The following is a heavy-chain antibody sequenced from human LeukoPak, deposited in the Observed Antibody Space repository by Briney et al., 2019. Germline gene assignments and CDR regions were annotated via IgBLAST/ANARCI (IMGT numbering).Heavy chain of an antibody. CDR1: GFIFSDHY. D-gene: IGHD2-2*01. CDR3: APGGDYCSSSSCPS. CDR2: SRNKANSYTT. Sequence: GGSLRLSCAASGFIFSDHYIDWVCQAPGKGLEWVGRSRNKANSYTTEYAASVKGRFTISRDDSKNSLYLQMNSLKTEDTAVYYCAPGGDYCSSSSCPSWGQGTIVTVSS. V-gene: IGHV3-72*01. J-gene: IGHJ3*01.